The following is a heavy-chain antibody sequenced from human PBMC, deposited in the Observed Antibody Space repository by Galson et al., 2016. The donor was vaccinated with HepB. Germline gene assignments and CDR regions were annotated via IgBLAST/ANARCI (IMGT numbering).Heavy chain of an antibody. D-gene: IGHD4-17*01. Sequence: SETLSLTCGVSGGSISSSSSSWGWIRQPPGKGPEWIGSIYYSGTTSSNPSLKSRVAISVDKSKNHFSLKMRSVTAADTAVYYCARQLFGDYGQMGYYYYFGMDVWGQGTTVTVSS. V-gene: IGHV4-39*01. CDR2: IYYSGTT. J-gene: IGHJ6*02. CDR1: GGSISSSSSS. CDR3: ARQLFGDYGQMGYYYYFGMDV.